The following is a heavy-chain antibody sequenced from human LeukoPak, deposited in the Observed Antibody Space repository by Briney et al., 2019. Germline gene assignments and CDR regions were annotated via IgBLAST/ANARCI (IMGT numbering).Heavy chain of an antibody. J-gene: IGHJ4*02. D-gene: IGHD5-12*01. CDR1: GFTFSSYA. CDR3: ARDGYSGYDFYFDY. V-gene: IGHV3-64*04. CDR2: ITGNGGST. Sequence: GGSLRLSCSASGFTFSSYAMHWVRQAPGQGLKFVSAITGNGGSTYYADSVKGRFTISRDNSKNTLYLQMNSLRAEDTAVYYCARDGYSGYDFYFDYWGQGTLVTVSS.